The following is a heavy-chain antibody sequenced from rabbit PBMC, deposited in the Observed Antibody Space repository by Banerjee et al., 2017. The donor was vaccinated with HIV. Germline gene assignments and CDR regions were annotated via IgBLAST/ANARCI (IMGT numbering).Heavy chain of an antibody. CDR2: INAANDANI. Sequence: QEQLEESGGDLVKPEGSLTLTCTASAFSFSNKYVMCWVRQAPVTGLEWIACINAANDANICYASWAKGRFTISKTSSTTVTLQMTSLTAADTATYFCARDLAGVIGWNFNLWGPGTLVTVS. D-gene: IGHD4-1*01. CDR3: ARDLAGVIGWNFNL. V-gene: IGHV1S45*01. J-gene: IGHJ4*01. CDR1: AFSFSNKYV.